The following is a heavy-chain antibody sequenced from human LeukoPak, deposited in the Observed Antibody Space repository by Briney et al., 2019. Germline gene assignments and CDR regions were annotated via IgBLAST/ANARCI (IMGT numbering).Heavy chain of an antibody. V-gene: IGHV1-2*02. CDR1: GYTFTGYY. J-gene: IGHJ4*02. D-gene: IGHD3-22*01. CDR3: AREGQGYYDSSGYYW. Sequence: VKVSCKASGYTFTGYYMHWVRQAPGQGLEWMGWINPNSGGTNYAQKFQGRVTMTRDTSISTAYMELSRLRSDDTAVYYCAREGQGYYDSSGYYWWGQGTLVTVSS. CDR2: INPNSGGT.